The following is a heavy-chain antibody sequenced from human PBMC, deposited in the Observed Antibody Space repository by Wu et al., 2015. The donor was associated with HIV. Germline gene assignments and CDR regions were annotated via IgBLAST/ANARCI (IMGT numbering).Heavy chain of an antibody. J-gene: IGHJ2*01. CDR2: INTYNDNT. V-gene: IGHV1-18*01. CDR1: NYTFKNYG. D-gene: IGHD2-8*01. Sequence: QVQLLQSGAEVKKPGASVKVSCKASNYTFKNYGIHWVRQAPGHGLEWMGRINTYNDNTNYTQKFQDRVVMTTDTSTAIAYMALSSLRFDDTAVYYCARVPTFLGVRYFDLWGRGTLVTVSS. CDR3: ARVPTFLGVRYFDL.